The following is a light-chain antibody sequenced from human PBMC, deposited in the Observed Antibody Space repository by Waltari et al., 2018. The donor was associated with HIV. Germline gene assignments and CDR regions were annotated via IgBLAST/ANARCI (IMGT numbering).Light chain of an antibody. CDR2: SAS. V-gene: IGKV1-17*01. CDR3: LQHHHYPLT. CDR1: QDIGSD. Sequence: MTQSPSSLSASVGDRVAVTCRASQDIGSDLAWYQQRGTEAPKRLIYSASSLQNGVPSRFSGVGSGTDFTLTINGLRPEDSATYFCLQHHHYPLTFGGGT. J-gene: IGKJ4*01.